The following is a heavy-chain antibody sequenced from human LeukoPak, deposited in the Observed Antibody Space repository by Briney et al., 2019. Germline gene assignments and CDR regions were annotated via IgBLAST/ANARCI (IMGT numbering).Heavy chain of an antibody. V-gene: IGHV3-21*03. CDR1: GFTFSSYS. CDR2: ISSSSSYI. D-gene: IGHD2-15*01. J-gene: IGHJ4*02. Sequence: GGSLRLSCAASGFTFSSYSMNWVRQAPGKGLEWVSSISSSSSYIYYADSVKGRFTISRDNAKNSLYLQMNSLRAEDTAVYYCARGRYCSGGSCYGARWGQGTLVTVSS. CDR3: ARGRYCSGGSCYGAR.